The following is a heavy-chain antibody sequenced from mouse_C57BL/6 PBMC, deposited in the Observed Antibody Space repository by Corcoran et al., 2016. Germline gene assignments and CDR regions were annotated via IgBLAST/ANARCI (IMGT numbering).Heavy chain of an antibody. CDR3: TTRYSNYDYAMDY. J-gene: IGHJ4*01. Sequence: EVQLQQSGAELVRPGASVKLSCTASGFNIKDYYMHWVKQRPEQGLEWIGRIDPEDGDTEYAPKFQGKATMTADTSSNTAYLQLSSLTSEDTAVYYCTTRYSNYDYAMDYWGQGTSVTVSS. CDR1: GFNIKDYY. V-gene: IGHV14-1*01. D-gene: IGHD2-5*01. CDR2: IDPEDGDT.